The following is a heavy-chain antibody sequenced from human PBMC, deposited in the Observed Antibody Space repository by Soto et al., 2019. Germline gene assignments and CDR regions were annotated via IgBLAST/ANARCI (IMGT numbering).Heavy chain of an antibody. J-gene: IGHJ4*02. CDR3: ARGRMVRGTLTGYFDC. V-gene: IGHV3-7*03. CDR2: IKQDGSEK. Sequence: GGSLRLSCAASGFTFSSYWMSWVRQAPGKGLEWVANIKQDGSEKYYVDSVKGRFTISRDNAKNSLYLQMNSLRAEDTAVYYCARGRMVRGTLTGYFDCWGQGTLVTVSS. CDR1: GFTFSSYW. D-gene: IGHD3-10*01.